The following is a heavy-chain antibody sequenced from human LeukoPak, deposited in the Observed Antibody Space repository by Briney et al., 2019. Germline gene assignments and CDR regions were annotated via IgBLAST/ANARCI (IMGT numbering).Heavy chain of an antibody. CDR3: AKSDCSGGSCYPNFDY. CDR2: ISGSGGST. D-gene: IGHD2-15*01. V-gene: IGHV3-23*01. Sequence: PGGSLRLSCAASGFTFSSYAMSWVRQAPGKGLEWVSAISGSGGSTYYADSVKGRSTISRDNSKNTLYLQMNSLRAEDTAVYYCAKSDCSGGSCYPNFDYWGQGTLVTVSS. J-gene: IGHJ4*02. CDR1: GFTFSSYA.